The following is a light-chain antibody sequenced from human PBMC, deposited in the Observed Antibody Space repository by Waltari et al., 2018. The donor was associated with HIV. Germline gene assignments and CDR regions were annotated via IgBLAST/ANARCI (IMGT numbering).Light chain of an antibody. CDR1: TSDISDFNF. CDR3: SSYSARGFVV. CDR2: EVY. Sequence: HSALTQPASVSGSPGQSTTISCTGPTSDISDFNFVSCYQHSPGRAPKLIIFEVYSRPSGISDRFSGSKSGVTASLTISALRAEDEADYFCSSYSARGFVVFGGGTKVTVL. V-gene: IGLV2-14*01. J-gene: IGLJ3*02.